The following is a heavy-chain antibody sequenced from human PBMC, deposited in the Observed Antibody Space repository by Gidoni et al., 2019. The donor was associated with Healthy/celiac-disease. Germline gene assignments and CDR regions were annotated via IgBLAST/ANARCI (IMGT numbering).Heavy chain of an antibody. CDR3: ARVGALYSGSYYDLGRSADY. CDR2: IYYSGST. Sequence: QVQLQESGPGLVKPSQTLSLTCTVSGGSISSGGYYWSWIRQHPGKGLEWIGYIYYSGSTYYNPSLKSRVTISVDTSKNQFSLKLSSVTAADTAVYYCARVGALYSGSYYDLGRSADYWGQGTLVTVSS. V-gene: IGHV4-31*03. CDR1: GGSISSGGYY. D-gene: IGHD1-26*01. J-gene: IGHJ4*02.